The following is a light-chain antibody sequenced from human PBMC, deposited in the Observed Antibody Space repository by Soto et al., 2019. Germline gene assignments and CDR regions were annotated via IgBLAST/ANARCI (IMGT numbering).Light chain of an antibody. CDR1: SSNIGAGYP. V-gene: IGLV1-40*01. CDR3: QSYDSSLSGYV. J-gene: IGLJ1*01. Sequence: QSVLTQPPSVSGAPGQRITISCTGSSSNIGAGYPVHWYQQLPGTAPKLLIFGNTIRPSGVPDRFSGSRSGLAITGLQAEDEADYYCQSYDSSLSGYVFGTGTKVTDL. CDR2: GNT.